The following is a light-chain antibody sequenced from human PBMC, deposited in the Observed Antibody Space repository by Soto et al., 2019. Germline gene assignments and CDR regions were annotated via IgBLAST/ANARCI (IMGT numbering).Light chain of an antibody. Sequence: QSVLTQPASVSGSPGQSITISCTGTSSDVGGYNYVSWYQQHPGKAPKLMIYDVSNRPSGVSNRFSGSKSGNTASLTISGLQAEYVADYYCSSYTSISISVFGTGTKVTVL. CDR3: SSYTSISISV. V-gene: IGLV2-14*01. CDR2: DVS. J-gene: IGLJ1*01. CDR1: SSDVGGYNY.